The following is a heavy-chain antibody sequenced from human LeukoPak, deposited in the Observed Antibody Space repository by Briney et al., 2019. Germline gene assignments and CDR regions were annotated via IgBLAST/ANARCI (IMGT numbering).Heavy chain of an antibody. CDR2: INPSGGST. D-gene: IGHD5-24*01. CDR1: GYTFTSYY. Sequence: ASVKVSCKASGYTFTSYYMHWVRQAPGQGLEWMGIINPSGGSTRNAQKFQGRVTMTRDMSTSIVYMELSSLRSEDTAVYYCARDQGDGYPTDAFDIWGQGTMVTVSS. V-gene: IGHV1-46*01. CDR3: ARDQGDGYPTDAFDI. J-gene: IGHJ3*02.